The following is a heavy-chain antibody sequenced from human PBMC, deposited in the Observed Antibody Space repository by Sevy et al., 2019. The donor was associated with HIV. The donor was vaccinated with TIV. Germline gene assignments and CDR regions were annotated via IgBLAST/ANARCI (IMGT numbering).Heavy chain of an antibody. V-gene: IGHV4-59*01. D-gene: IGHD1-20*01. CDR2: IYYSGTT. CDR1: GGSMNIYY. J-gene: IGHJ4*02. CDR3: ARVGFNWNDVDY. Sequence: SETLSLTCTVSGGSMNIYYWSWIRQPPGKGLEWIGFIYYSGTTNYNPSLKSRLTISIDTSKNQFYLKLSSVTAADTAVYYCARVGFNWNDVDYWGQGTLVTVSS.